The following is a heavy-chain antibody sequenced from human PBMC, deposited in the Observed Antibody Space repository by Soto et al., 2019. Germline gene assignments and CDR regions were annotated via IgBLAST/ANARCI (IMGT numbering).Heavy chain of an antibody. CDR2: IILPFGTP. CDR3: AGGTDYAGYFDY. D-gene: IGHD4-17*01. CDR1: GGTFSNYA. V-gene: IGHV1-69*12. Sequence: QVRLVQSGAEVKKPGSSVKVSCKASGGTFSNYAISWVRQAPGQGLEWMGGIILPFGTPNYAQKCQGIVTITAAASMTTAYIELTGLRSEDTAVYSGAGGTDYAGYFDYWGRGTLVTVSS. J-gene: IGHJ4*02.